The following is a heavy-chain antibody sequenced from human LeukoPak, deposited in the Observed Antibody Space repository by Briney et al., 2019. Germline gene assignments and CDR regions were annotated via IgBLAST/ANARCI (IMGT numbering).Heavy chain of an antibody. D-gene: IGHD6-13*01. V-gene: IGHV3-48*03. CDR2: ISSSGSTI. Sequence: TGGSLRLSCAAPGFTFSSYEMNWVRQAPGKGLEWVSYISSSGSTIYYADSVKGRLTISRDNAKNSLYLQMNSLRAEDTAVYYCARVGGIAASWGQETLVTVSS. J-gene: IGHJ5*02. CDR3: ARVGGIAAS. CDR1: GFTFSSYE.